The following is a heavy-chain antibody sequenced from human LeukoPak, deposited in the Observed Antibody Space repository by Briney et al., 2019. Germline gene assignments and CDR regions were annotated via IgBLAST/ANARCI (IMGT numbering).Heavy chain of an antibody. CDR1: GFTFSSYS. D-gene: IGHD3-3*01. Sequence: GGSLRLSCAASGFTFSSYSMNWVRQAPGKGLEWVSSISSSSSYIYYADSVKGRFTISRDNAKNSLYLQMNSLRAEDTAVYYCAKDSGPYDFWSGYSHAFDIWGQGTMVTVSS. J-gene: IGHJ3*02. V-gene: IGHV3-21*01. CDR3: AKDSGPYDFWSGYSHAFDI. CDR2: ISSSSSYI.